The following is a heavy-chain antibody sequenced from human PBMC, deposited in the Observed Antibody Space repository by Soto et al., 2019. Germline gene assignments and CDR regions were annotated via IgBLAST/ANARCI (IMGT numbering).Heavy chain of an antibody. CDR2: VIPVLGVA. J-gene: IGHJ4*02. D-gene: IGHD6-19*01. CDR3: VSPRSLADSGFFAY. V-gene: IGHV1-69*02. CDR1: GGSFSSYS. Sequence: QVQLVQSGAEVKRPGSTVKVSCKSSGGSFSSYSVTWVRQAPGQGLEWMGRVIPVLGVADNSQKFQGRVTISADESTSTSYMELSSLRSEDTAVYYCVSPRSLADSGFFAYWGQGTLVTVSS.